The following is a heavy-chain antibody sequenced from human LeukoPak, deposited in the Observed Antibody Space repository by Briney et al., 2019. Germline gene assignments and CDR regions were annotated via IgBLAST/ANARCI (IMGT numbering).Heavy chain of an antibody. CDR3: ARGGEEHYDFWSGYHNLNWFDP. CDR2: IIPIFGTA. D-gene: IGHD3-3*01. V-gene: IGHV1-69*13. J-gene: IGHJ5*02. Sequence: SVKVSCKASGGTFSSYAISWVRQAPGQGLEWMGGIIPIFGTANYAQKFQGRVTITADESTSTAYMELSSLRSEDTAVYYCARGGEEHYDFWSGYHNLNWFDPWGQGTLVTVSS. CDR1: GGTFSSYA.